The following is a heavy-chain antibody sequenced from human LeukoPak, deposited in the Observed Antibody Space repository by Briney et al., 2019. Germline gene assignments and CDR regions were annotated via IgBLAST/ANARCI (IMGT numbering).Heavy chain of an antibody. CDR2: FDPEDGET. CDR3: ANLGHSSSWFTPNNWFDP. Sequence: GASVKVSCKASGYTFTGYYMHWVRQAPGKGLEWMGGFDPEDGETIYAQKFQGRVTMTEDTSTDTAYMELSSLRSEDTAVYYCANLGHSSSWFTPNNWFDPWGQGTLVTVSS. V-gene: IGHV1-24*01. CDR1: GYTFTGYY. D-gene: IGHD6-13*01. J-gene: IGHJ5*02.